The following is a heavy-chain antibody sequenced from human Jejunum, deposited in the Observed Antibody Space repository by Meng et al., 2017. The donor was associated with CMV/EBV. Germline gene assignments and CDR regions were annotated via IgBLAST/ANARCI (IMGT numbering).Heavy chain of an antibody. V-gene: IGHV1-2*02. Sequence: SGYTFTSYYMHWVRQAPGQGLEWMGWINPNSGGTNYAQKFQGRVTMTRDTSISTAYMELSRLRSDDTAVYYCARDLYGSIAAAGSLDYWGQGTLVTVSS. CDR2: INPNSGGT. D-gene: IGHD6-13*01. CDR1: GYTFTSYY. J-gene: IGHJ4*02. CDR3: ARDLYGSIAAAGSLDY.